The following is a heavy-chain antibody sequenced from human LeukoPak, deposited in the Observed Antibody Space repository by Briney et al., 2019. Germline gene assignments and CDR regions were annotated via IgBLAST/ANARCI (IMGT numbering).Heavy chain of an antibody. Sequence: GGSLRLSCVASGFTLSDYYMSWIRQAPGKGLEWISFISSSGSTKYYADSVKGRFTISRDTTQNSLFLQMNSLRAEDTALYYCARERTPKHYYGSGTYDRYFDHWGQGTLVTVSS. CDR1: GFTLSDYY. CDR3: ARERTPKHYYGSGTYDRYFDH. J-gene: IGHJ4*02. V-gene: IGHV3-11*04. CDR2: ISSSGSTK. D-gene: IGHD3-10*01.